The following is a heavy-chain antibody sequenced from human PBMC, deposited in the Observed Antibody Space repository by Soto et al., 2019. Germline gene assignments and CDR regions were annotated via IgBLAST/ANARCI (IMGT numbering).Heavy chain of an antibody. CDR2: ISYDGSNK. V-gene: IGHV3-30-3*01. Sequence: QVQLVESGGGVVQPGRSLRLSCAASGFTFSSYAMHWVRQAPGKGLEWVAVISYDGSNKYYADSVKGRFTISRDNSKNTLYLQMNSLRAEETAVYYCAREVDWTYVRYYGMDVWGQGTTVTVSS. CDR1: GFTFSSYA. D-gene: IGHD1-7*01. J-gene: IGHJ6*02. CDR3: AREVDWTYVRYYGMDV.